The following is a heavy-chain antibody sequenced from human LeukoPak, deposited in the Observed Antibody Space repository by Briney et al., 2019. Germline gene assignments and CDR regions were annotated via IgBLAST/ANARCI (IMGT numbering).Heavy chain of an antibody. CDR2: TYYRSKWYN. CDR1: GDSVSSNSAA. J-gene: IGHJ4*02. D-gene: IGHD3-22*01. Sequence: SQTLSLTCAISGDSVSSNSAAWNWIRRSPSRGLEWLGRTYYRSKWYNDYAVSVKSRITINPDTSKNQFSLQLNSVTPEDTAVYYCAISYYYDSSGYSTPFDYWGQGTLVTVSS. V-gene: IGHV6-1*01. CDR3: AISYYYDSSGYSTPFDY.